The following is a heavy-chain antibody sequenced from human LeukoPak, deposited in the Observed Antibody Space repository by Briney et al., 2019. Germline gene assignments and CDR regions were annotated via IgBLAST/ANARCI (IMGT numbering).Heavy chain of an antibody. D-gene: IGHD6-19*01. CDR3: AKFRGHYSVWLPSNLDYYYYMDV. CDR1: GFTFSSYA. CDR2: ISGSGGST. V-gene: IGHV3-23*01. Sequence: PGGSLRLSCAASGFTFSSYAMSWVRQAPGKGLEWVSSISGSGGSTYYADSVKGRFTISRDNSKNTLYLQMNSLRAEDTAVYCCAKFRGHYSVWLPSNLDYYYYMDVWGKGTTVTVSS. J-gene: IGHJ6*03.